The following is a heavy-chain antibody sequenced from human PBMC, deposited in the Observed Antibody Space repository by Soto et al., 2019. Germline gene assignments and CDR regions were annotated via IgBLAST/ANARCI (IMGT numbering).Heavy chain of an antibody. D-gene: IGHD2-2*01. J-gene: IGHJ6*02. V-gene: IGHV1-69*01. Sequence: QVQLVQSGAEVKKPGSSVKVSCKASGGTFSSYAISWVRQAPGQGLEWMGGIIPISDTTNYAQKLQGRVTIPADESTSTAYMELSSLRSEDTAVYYGARSQGSSTSLEIYYYYYYGMDVWGQGTTVTVSS. CDR2: IIPISDTT. CDR1: GGTFSSYA. CDR3: ARSQGSSTSLEIYYYYYYGMDV.